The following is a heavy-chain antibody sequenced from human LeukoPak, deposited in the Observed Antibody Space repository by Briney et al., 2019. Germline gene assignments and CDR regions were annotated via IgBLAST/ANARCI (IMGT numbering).Heavy chain of an antibody. Sequence: PGGSLRLSCAASGFPFSSYGMHWVRQAPGKGLEWVAVIWYDGSNKYYADSVKGRFTISRDNSKNTLYLQMNSLRAEDTAVYYCARTATVVTPGDAFDIWGQGTMVTVSS. D-gene: IGHD4-23*01. CDR3: ARTATVVTPGDAFDI. V-gene: IGHV3-33*01. CDR2: IWYDGSNK. J-gene: IGHJ3*02. CDR1: GFPFSSYG.